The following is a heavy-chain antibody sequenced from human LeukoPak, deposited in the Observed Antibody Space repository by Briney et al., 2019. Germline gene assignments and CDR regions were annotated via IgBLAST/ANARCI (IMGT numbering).Heavy chain of an antibody. J-gene: IGHJ4*02. V-gene: IGHV5-51*01. CDR3: ARSDYGGNPRFDY. CDR1: RYSLSTYW. Sequence: GESLKISCKGFRYSLSTYWIGWVRQPPGRGLEWMGIIYPGDSDTRYSPSFRGQVTISADKSISTAYLQWSSLKASDTAMYYCARSDYGGNPRFDYWGQGTLVTVSS. CDR2: IYPGDSDT. D-gene: IGHD4-23*01.